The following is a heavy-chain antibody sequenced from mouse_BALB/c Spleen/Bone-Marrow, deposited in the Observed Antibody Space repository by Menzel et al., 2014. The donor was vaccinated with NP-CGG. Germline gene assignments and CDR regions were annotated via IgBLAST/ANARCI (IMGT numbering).Heavy chain of an antibody. V-gene: IGHV4-1*02. CDR3: AKNYYYGYVSY. CDR1: GFDFSRYW. Sequence: EVKLMESGGGLGQPGGSLKLSCAASGFDFSRYWMTWVRQAPGKGLEWIGEINPASSTINYTPSLKDKFIISRDNAKNTLYLQMSKVRSEDTALYYCAKNYYYGYVSYCDQATLVTVSA. D-gene: IGHD1-2*01. J-gene: IGHJ3*01. CDR2: INPASSTI.